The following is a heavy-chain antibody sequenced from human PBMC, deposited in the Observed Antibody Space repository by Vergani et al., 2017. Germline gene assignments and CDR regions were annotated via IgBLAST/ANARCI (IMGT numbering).Heavy chain of an antibody. D-gene: IGHD2-21*02. CDR3: ARVSSDCYFRGERGCHWYFDL. Sequence: QLQLQESGPGLVKPSETLSLTCTVSGGSISSSSYYWGWIRQPPGKGLAWIGSISYSGSTYYNPSLKSRVTISVDTSKNQFSLKLSSVTAADTAVYYCARVSSDCYFRGERGCHWYFDLWGRGTLVTVSS. CDR1: GGSISSSSYY. J-gene: IGHJ2*01. V-gene: IGHV4-39*07. CDR2: ISYSGST.